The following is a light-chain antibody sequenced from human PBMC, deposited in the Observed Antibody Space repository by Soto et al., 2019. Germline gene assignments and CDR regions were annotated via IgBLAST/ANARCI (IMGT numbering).Light chain of an antibody. CDR2: EVS. Sequence: QSALTQPASVSGSPGQSITISCTGTSSDVGSYNLVSWYQQHPGKAPKLIIYEVSERPSGVSYRFSGSKSASTASLTISGLQAEDEADYYCCSYAGSSTKWVFGGGTKVTVL. CDR3: CSYAGSSTKWV. V-gene: IGLV2-23*02. J-gene: IGLJ3*02. CDR1: SSDVGSYNL.